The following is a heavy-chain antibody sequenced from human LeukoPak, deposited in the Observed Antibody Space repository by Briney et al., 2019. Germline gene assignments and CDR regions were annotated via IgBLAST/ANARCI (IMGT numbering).Heavy chain of an antibody. V-gene: IGHV3-23*01. CDR3: AKDGEYYYGSGSYPNWFDP. J-gene: IGHJ5*02. CDR2: ISGSGGST. CDR1: GFTFSSYA. D-gene: IGHD3-10*01. Sequence: GGSLRLSCAASGFTFSSYAMSWVRQAPGKGLEWVSAISGSGGSTYYADSVKGRFTISRDNSENTLYLQMNSLRAEDTAVYYCAKDGEYYYGSGSYPNWFDPWGQGTLVTVSS.